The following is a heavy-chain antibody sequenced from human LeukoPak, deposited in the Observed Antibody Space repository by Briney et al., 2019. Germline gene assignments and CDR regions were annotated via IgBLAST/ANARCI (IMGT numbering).Heavy chain of an antibody. CDR1: GDSLSYYY. CDR2: IYDSGST. V-gene: IGHV4-59*01. D-gene: IGHD3-3*01. J-gene: IGHJ6*02. Sequence: SETLSLTCTVSGDSLSYYYWTWIRPPPGKGLEWIGNIYDSGSTNYSPSLKSRVAISIDTSTNQFSLRLKSVTAADAAVYFCARDAITIFGVDHYFHYGMDVWGQGTTVTVSS. CDR3: ARDAITIFGVDHYFHYGMDV.